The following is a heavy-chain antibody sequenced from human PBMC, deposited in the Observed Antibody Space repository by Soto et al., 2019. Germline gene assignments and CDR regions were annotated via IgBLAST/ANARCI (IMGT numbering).Heavy chain of an antibody. V-gene: IGHV3-48*02. CDR1: GFTFSSYS. J-gene: IGHJ3*02. CDR3: ARAKRWLDAFDI. D-gene: IGHD3-22*01. Sequence: EVQLVESGGGLVQPGGSLRLSCAASGFTFSSYSMNWVRQAPGKGLEWVSYISSSSSTIYYADSVKGRFTISRDNAKNSLYLPMNSLRDEDTAVYYCARAKRWLDAFDIWGQGTMVTVSS. CDR2: ISSSSSTI.